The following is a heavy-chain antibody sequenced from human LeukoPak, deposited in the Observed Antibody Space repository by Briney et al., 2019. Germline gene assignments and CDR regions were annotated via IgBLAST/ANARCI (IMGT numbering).Heavy chain of an antibody. CDR1: GGSISSHY. J-gene: IGHJ3*02. D-gene: IGHD5-18*01. Sequence: SETLSLTCTVSGGSISSHYWSWIRQPPGKGLEWIVYIYYSGSTNYNPSLKSRVTISVDTSKNQSSLKLSSVTAADTAVYYCARESVRLYSYGPKGAFDIWGQGTMVTVSS. CDR3: ARESVRLYSYGPKGAFDI. CDR2: IYYSGST. V-gene: IGHV4-59*11.